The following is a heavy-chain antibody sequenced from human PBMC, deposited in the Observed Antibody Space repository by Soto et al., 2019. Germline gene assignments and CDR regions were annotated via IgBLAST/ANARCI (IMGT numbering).Heavy chain of an antibody. CDR2: IIPIFGTA. CDR1: GGTFSSYA. V-gene: IGHV1-69*13. Sequence: ASVNVSCKASGGTFSSYAISWVRQAPGQGLEWMGGIIPIFGTANYAQKFQGRVTITADESTSTAYMELSSLRSEDTAVYYCAREGYSSSWYPVNWFDPWGQGTLVTVSS. D-gene: IGHD6-13*01. J-gene: IGHJ5*02. CDR3: AREGYSSSWYPVNWFDP.